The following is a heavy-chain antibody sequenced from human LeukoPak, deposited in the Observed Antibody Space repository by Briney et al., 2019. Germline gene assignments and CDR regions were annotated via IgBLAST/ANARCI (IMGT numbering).Heavy chain of an antibody. D-gene: IGHD6-13*01. CDR1: GYTFTSYY. Sequence: ASVKVSCKASGYTFTSYYMHWVRQAPGKGLEWMGGFDPEDGETIYAQKFQGRVTMTEDTSTDTAYMELSSLRSEDTAVYYCARGVDTAAGPTLNDYWGQGTLVTVSS. CDR3: ARGVDTAAGPTLNDY. J-gene: IGHJ4*02. CDR2: FDPEDGET. V-gene: IGHV1-24*01.